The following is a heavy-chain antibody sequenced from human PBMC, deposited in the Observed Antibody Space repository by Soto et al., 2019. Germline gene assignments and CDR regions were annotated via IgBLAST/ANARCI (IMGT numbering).Heavy chain of an antibody. CDR2: IYYSGST. CDR3: ARAAMAHNWFDP. J-gene: IGHJ5*02. Sequence: SETLSLTCTVSGGSVSSGSYYWSWIRQPPGKGLEWIGYIYYSGSTNYNPALKSRVTISVDTSKNQFSLKLSSVTAADTAVYYCARAAMAHNWFDPWGQGTLVTVPQ. D-gene: IGHD5-18*01. CDR1: GGSVSSGSYY. V-gene: IGHV4-61*01.